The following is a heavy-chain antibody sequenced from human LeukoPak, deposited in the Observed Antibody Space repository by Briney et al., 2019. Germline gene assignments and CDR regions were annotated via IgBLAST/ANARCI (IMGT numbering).Heavy chain of an antibody. Sequence: SETLSLTCTVSGGSISIYYWSWIRQPPGKGLEWIGYIYYSGSTNYNPSLKSRVTISVDTSKNQFSLKLSSVTAADTAFYYCARYIVSYPHDAFDIWGQGTMVTVSS. CDR3: ARYIVSYPHDAFDI. V-gene: IGHV4-59*01. CDR1: GGSISIYY. D-gene: IGHD1-26*01. CDR2: IYYSGST. J-gene: IGHJ3*02.